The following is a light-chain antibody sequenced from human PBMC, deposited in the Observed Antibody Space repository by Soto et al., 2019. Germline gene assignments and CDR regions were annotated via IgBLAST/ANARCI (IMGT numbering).Light chain of an antibody. J-gene: IGKJ1*01. CDR1: QSISSW. CDR3: QHYGGMWT. CDR2: DAL. V-gene: IGKV1-5*01. Sequence: EIQVTQSHSTLSVSVGDRVTITCRASQSISSWLAWYQQKPGKAPKVLIYDALNLESGVPSRFSGSGYGTEFTLTIRSLQPDDFATYCCQHYGGMWTFGQGTKVDI.